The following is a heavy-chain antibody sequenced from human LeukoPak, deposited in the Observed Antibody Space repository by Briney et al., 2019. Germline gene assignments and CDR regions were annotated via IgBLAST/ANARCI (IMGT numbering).Heavy chain of an antibody. CDR3: ARDLSEVGYSYGYGGGYYYYYMDV. D-gene: IGHD5-18*01. V-gene: IGHV3-64*01. Sequence: GGSLRLSCAASGFTFSSYAMHWVRQAPGKGLEYVSAINSNGGSTYYANSVKGRFTISRDNSKNTLYLQMGSLRAEDMAVYYCARDLSEVGYSYGYGGGYYYYYMDVWGKGTTVTVSS. CDR2: INSNGGST. J-gene: IGHJ6*03. CDR1: GFTFSSYA.